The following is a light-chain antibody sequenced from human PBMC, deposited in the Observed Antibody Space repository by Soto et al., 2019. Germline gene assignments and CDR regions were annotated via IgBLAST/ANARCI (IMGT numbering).Light chain of an antibody. CDR1: SSNIGAGYD. CDR2: GNS. V-gene: IGLV1-40*01. CDR3: QSYDSSLSGWEV. Sequence: QSVLTQPPSVSGAPGQRVTISCTGSSSNIGAGYDVHWYQQLPGTAPKLLIYGNSNRPSGVPDRFSGSKSGTSASLAITGLQAEDEAYYYCQSYDSSLSGWEVFGGGTKLTVL. J-gene: IGLJ2*01.